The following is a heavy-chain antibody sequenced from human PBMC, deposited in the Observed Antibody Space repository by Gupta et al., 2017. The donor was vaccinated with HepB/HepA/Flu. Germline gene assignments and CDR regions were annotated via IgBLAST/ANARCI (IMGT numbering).Heavy chain of an antibody. V-gene: IGHV3-49*02. Sequence: VRQAPGKGLEWVGFIRSKAYGGTTEYAASVKGRFTISRDDSKSIAYLQMNSLKTEDTAVYYCTRVRYGSYYYYGMDVWGQGTTVTVSS. CDR3: TRVRYGSYYYYGMDV. D-gene: IGHD1-1*01. CDR2: IRSKAYGGTT. J-gene: IGHJ6*02.